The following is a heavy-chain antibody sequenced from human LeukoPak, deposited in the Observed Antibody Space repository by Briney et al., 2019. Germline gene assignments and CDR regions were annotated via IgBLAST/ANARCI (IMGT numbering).Heavy chain of an antibody. V-gene: IGHV3-21*01. D-gene: IGHD2-2*01. CDR1: GFTFSSYS. J-gene: IGHJ4*02. CDR2: ISSSCSYI. Sequence: GGSLRLSCAASGFTFSSYSMNWVRQAPGKGLEWVSSISSSCSYIYYADSVKGRFTISRDNAKNSLYLQMNSLRAEDTAVYYCARGTVVVPAASGTYYFDYWGQGTLVTVSS. CDR3: ARGTVVVPAASGTYYFDY.